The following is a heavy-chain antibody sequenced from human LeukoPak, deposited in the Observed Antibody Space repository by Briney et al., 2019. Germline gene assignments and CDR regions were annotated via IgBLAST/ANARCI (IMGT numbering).Heavy chain of an antibody. V-gene: IGHV3-48*04. J-gene: IGHJ6*02. CDR3: ARGDLYYYGMDV. CDR2: ISSSGSTI. Sequence: PGGSLRLSCAASGFTFSSYWMSWVRQAPGKGLEWVSYISSSGSTIYYADSVKGRFTISRDNAKNSLYLQMNSLRAEDTAVYYCARGDLYYYGMDVWGQGTTVTVSS. CDR1: GFTFSSYW.